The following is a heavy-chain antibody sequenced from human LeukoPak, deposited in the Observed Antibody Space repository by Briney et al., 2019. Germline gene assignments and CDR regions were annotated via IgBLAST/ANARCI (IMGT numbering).Heavy chain of an antibody. CDR2: IKQDGSEK. CDR3: ASGGYSFFY. CDR1: GFSFSSYL. D-gene: IGHD5-18*01. Sequence: GGALRLSCEASGFSFSSYLMNWVRQAPGKGLEGVANIKQDGSEKYYVDSVKGRFTISRDNAKNSLYLQMNSLGAEDTAVYYCASGGYSFFYWGQGTLVTVSS. J-gene: IGHJ4*02. V-gene: IGHV3-7*03.